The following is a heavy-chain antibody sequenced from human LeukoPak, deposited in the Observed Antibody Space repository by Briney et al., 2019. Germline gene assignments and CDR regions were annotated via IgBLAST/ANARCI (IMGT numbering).Heavy chain of an antibody. CDR1: GDPIYLHY. D-gene: IGHD3-22*01. CDR3: ARLKFYDSTGYSPGHYMDV. J-gene: IGHJ6*03. V-gene: IGHV4-4*07. CDR2: LYPGVST. Sequence: PSETLSLTCTVSGDPIYLHYWRWIRQTAGKGLEWIGRLYPGVSTNYNPSLKSRVTMSVDTSKNQFALKLSAVTAADMAVFYCARLKFYDSTGYSPGHYMDVWGKGTTVTVSS.